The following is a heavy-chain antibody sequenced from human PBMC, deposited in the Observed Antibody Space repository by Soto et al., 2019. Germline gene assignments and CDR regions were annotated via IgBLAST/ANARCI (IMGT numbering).Heavy chain of an antibody. CDR3: ARWLGYGPHFDY. CDR2: MYYSGST. D-gene: IGHD5-12*01. V-gene: IGHV4-30-4*01. J-gene: IGHJ4*02. CDR1: GGSISSGDYY. Sequence: QVQLQESGPGLVTPSQTLSLTCTVSGGSISSGDYYWSWIRQPPGKGLEWIGYMYYSGSTYYNPSLKSRVTISVDTSKNQFSLKLSSVTAADTAVYYCARWLGYGPHFDYWGQGTLVTVSS.